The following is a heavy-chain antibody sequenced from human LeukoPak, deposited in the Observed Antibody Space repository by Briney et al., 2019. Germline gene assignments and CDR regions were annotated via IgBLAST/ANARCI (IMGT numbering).Heavy chain of an antibody. CDR1: GFTFSDYY. CDR2: ISSSSSYT. J-gene: IGHJ4*02. CDR3: ARGLRYFDWSSDY. Sequence: GGSLRLSCAASGFTFSDYYMSWVPQAPGKGLEWVSYISSSSSYTNYADSVKGRFTISRDNAKNLLYLQMNSLRAEDTAVYYCARGLRYFDWSSDYWGQGTLVTVSS. D-gene: IGHD3-9*01. V-gene: IGHV3-11*06.